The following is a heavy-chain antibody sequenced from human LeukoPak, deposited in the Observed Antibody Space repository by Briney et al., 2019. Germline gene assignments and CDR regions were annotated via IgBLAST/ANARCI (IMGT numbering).Heavy chain of an antibody. V-gene: IGHV3-23*01. Sequence: GGSLRLSCAASGFTFSSYGMSWVRQAPGKGLEWVSSIGDSRGSTYYADSVKGRFTISRDNSKNTLYLQMNSLRAEDTAVYYCAKAPAGPEYSSSWKFGYNSFDPWGQGTLVTVSS. CDR1: GFTFSSYG. D-gene: IGHD6-13*01. CDR2: IGDSRGST. J-gene: IGHJ5*02. CDR3: AKAPAGPEYSSSWKFGYNSFDP.